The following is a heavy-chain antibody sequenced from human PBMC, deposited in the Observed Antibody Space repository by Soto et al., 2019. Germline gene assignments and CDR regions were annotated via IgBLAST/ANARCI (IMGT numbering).Heavy chain of an antibody. D-gene: IGHD6-13*01. J-gene: IGHJ6*02. CDR1: GYSSTSYW. CDR3: ARHGDSSWPKANYGMDV. CDR2: IYPGDSDT. V-gene: IGHV5-51*01. Sequence: PGESLKISCKGSGYSSTSYWIGWVRQMPGKGLEWMGIIYPGDSDTRYSPSFQGQVTISADKSISTAYLQWSSLKASDTAMYYCARHGDSSWPKANYGMDVWGQGTTGTVSS.